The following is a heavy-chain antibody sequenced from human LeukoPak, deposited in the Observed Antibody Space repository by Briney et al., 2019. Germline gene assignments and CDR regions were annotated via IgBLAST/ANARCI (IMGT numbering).Heavy chain of an antibody. D-gene: IGHD1-1*01. CDR1: GFTFSSYG. V-gene: IGHV3-33*01. CDR3: ARDLEIGSSSYYFDH. J-gene: IGHJ4*02. Sequence: GGSLRLSCAASGFTFSSYGMHWVRQAPGKGLEWVAIIWYDGSNTYYVDSVRGRFTISRDNSKNTLYLQVNSLRAEDTAMYYCARDLEIGSSSYYFDHWGQGTLVTISA. CDR2: IWYDGSNT.